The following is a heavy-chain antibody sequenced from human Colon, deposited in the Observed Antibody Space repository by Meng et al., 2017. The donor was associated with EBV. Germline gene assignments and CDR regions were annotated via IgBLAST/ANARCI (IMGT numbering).Heavy chain of an antibody. CDR2: ISTNTGNP. CDR1: GYPFTRYP. J-gene: IGHJ4*02. Sequence: HVQLFQSGSELKNPGASVMVSCKASGYPFTRYPMNWVRQAPGQGLEWMGWISTNTGNPTYAQGFTGRFVFSVDTSVSTAYLQISSLKAEDTAVYYCGTLKYTSGFYGPAYWGQGALVTVFS. CDR3: GTLKYTSGFYGPAY. D-gene: IGHD6-19*01. V-gene: IGHV7-4-1*02.